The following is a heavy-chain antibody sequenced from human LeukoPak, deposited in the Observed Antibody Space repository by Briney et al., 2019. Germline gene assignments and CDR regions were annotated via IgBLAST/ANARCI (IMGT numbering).Heavy chain of an antibody. CDR2: IKSKTDGETT. Sequence: GGSLRLSCAASGFTFSNAWMSWVRQAPGKGLEWVGRIKSKTDGETTDYAAPVKGRFTISRDDSKNTLYPQMNSLKTEDTAVYYCTTLTYYFDYWGQGTLVTVSS. CDR3: TTLTYYFDY. CDR1: GFTFSNAW. V-gene: IGHV3-15*01. J-gene: IGHJ4*02.